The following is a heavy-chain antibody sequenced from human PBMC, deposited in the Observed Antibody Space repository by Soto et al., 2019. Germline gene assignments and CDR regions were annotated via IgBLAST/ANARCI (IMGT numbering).Heavy chain of an antibody. J-gene: IGHJ6*03. CDR3: ARGLIRYCTNGVCYTSYYHYYMDV. CDR1: GGSFSGYY. Sequence: PSETLSLTCAVYGGSFSGYYWSWIRQPPGKGMEWIGEINHSGSTNYNPSLKSRVTISVDTSKNQFSLKLSSVTAADTAVYYCARGLIRYCTNGVCYTSYYHYYMDVCCTGTMVTVSS. V-gene: IGHV4-34*01. CDR2: INHSGST. D-gene: IGHD2-8*01.